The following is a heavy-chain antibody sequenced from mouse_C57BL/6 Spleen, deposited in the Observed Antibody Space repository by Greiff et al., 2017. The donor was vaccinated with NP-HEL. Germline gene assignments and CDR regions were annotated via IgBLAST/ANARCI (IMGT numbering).Heavy chain of an antibody. CDR1: GYAFSSSW. Sequence: QVQLKQSGPELVKPGASVKISCKASGYAFSSSWMNWVKQRPGKGLEWIGRIYPGDGDTNYNGKFKGKATLTGDKSSSTAYMQLSSLTSEDSAVYFCARKEYPYAMDYWGQGTSVTVSS. V-gene: IGHV1-82*01. D-gene: IGHD5-1*01. J-gene: IGHJ4*01. CDR3: ARKEYPYAMDY. CDR2: IYPGDGDT.